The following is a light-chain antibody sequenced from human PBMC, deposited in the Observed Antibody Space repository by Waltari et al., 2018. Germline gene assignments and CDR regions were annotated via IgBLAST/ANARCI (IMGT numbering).Light chain of an antibody. V-gene: IGLV2-23*02. Sequence: QSALTQPASVSGSPGQSITISCTGTTSDVGSYNLVSWYQQHPGEAPKLMIYEVSKRPSGISNHFSGSKSGNTASLPISGLQAEDEADYYCCSYAPSGTVVFGGGTKVTVL. CDR2: EVS. CDR1: TSDVGSYNL. CDR3: CSYAPSGTVV. J-gene: IGLJ2*01.